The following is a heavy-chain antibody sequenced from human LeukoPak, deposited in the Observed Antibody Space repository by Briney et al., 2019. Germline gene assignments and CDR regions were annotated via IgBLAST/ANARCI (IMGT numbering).Heavy chain of an antibody. Sequence: PSETLSLTCTVSGYSISSGYYWGWIRQPPGKGLEWIGTIYYRGGTYCNPSLKSRVTISVDTSKNQFSLKVNSVTAADTAVYYCARTALIKVFGVVRDVDWFDPWGQGTLVTVSS. D-gene: IGHD3-3*01. V-gene: IGHV4-38-2*02. CDR2: IYYRGGT. J-gene: IGHJ5*02. CDR3: ARTALIKVFGVVRDVDWFDP. CDR1: GYSISSGYY.